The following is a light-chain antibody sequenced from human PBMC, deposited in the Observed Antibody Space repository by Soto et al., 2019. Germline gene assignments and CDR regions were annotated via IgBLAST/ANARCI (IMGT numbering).Light chain of an antibody. CDR3: QQYGSSPYT. CDR2: GES. V-gene: IGKV3-20*01. J-gene: IGKJ2*01. CDR1: QSVSSSY. Sequence: EIVLTQSPGTLSLSPGERATLSCRASQSVSSSYLAWYQQKPGQAPRLLIYGESSRATGIPDRFSGSGSGTAFTLAISRLEPEDFAVYYCQQYGSSPYTFGQGTKLEI.